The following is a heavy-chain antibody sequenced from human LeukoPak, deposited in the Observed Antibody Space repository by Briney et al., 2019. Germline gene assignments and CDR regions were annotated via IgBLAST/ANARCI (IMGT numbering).Heavy chain of an antibody. CDR2: IYYSGCT. CDR1: GGSISSGDYY. J-gene: IGHJ3*02. V-gene: IGHV4-30-4*08. D-gene: IGHD2-15*01. Sequence: SQTLSLTCTVSGGSISSGDYYWSWIRQPPGKGLEWIGYIYYSGCTYYNPSLKSRVTISVDTSKNQFSLKLSSVTAADTAVYYCARADQDIVVVVAATPFAFDIWGQGTMVTVSS. CDR3: ARADQDIVVVVAATPFAFDI.